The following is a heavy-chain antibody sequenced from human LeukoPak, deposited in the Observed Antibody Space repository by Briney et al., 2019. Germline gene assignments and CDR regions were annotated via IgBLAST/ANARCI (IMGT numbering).Heavy chain of an antibody. V-gene: IGHV1-8*03. Sequence: ASVKVSCKASGYTFTSYDINWVRQATGQGLEWMGWMNPNSGNTGYAQKFQGRVTITRNTSISTAYMELSSLRSEDTAVYYCARGPLYRDILTGYYAFDIWGQGTMVTVSS. CDR2: MNPNSGNT. J-gene: IGHJ3*02. CDR3: ARGPLYRDILTGYYAFDI. CDR1: GYTFTSYD. D-gene: IGHD3-9*01.